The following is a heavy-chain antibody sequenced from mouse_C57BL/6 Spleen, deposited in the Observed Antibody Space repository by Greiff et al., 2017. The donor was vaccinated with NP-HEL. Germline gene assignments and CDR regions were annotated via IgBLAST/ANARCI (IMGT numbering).Heavy chain of an antibody. CDR3: ASLYYDYDEGSYWYFDV. V-gene: IGHV1-18*01. Sequence: VQLQQSGPELVKPGASVKIPCKASGYTFTDYNMDWVKQSHGKSLEWIGDINPNNGGTIYNQKFKGKATLTVDKSSSTAYMELRSLTSEDTAVYYCASLYYDYDEGSYWYFDVWGTGTTVTVSS. CDR1: GYTFTDYN. D-gene: IGHD2-4*01. CDR2: INPNNGGT. J-gene: IGHJ1*03.